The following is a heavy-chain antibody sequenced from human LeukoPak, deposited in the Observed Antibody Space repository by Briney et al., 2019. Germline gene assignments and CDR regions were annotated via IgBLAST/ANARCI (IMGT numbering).Heavy chain of an antibody. CDR3: AREWYSRSYRGATPDY. CDR2: INPSGGST. Sequence: GASVKVSCKASGYTFTSYYMYWVRQAPGQGLELMGIINPSGGSTSYAQTFQGRVTMTRDMSTSTVYMELSSLRSEDTAVYYCAREWYSRSYRGATPDYWGQGTLVTVSS. V-gene: IGHV1-46*01. J-gene: IGHJ4*02. CDR1: GYTFTSYY. D-gene: IGHD1-26*01.